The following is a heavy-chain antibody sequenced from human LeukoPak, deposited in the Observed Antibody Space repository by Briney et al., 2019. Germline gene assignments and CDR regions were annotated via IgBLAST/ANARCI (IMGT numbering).Heavy chain of an antibody. Sequence: ASVKVSCKASGGTFSSYAISWVRQAPGQGLEGMGGIIPIFGTANYAQKFQGRVTITADESTSTAYMELSSLRSEDTAVYYCASSRYSSSWYGWYFDLWGRGTLVTVSS. J-gene: IGHJ2*01. CDR3: ASSRYSSSWYGWYFDL. D-gene: IGHD6-13*01. CDR1: GGTFSSYA. V-gene: IGHV1-69*13. CDR2: IIPIFGTA.